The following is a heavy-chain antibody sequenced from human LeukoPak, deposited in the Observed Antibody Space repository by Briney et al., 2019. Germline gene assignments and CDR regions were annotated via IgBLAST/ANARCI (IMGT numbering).Heavy chain of an antibody. CDR2: INNSGNT. CDR3: ARSKTTDARFGMDV. J-gene: IGHJ6*02. D-gene: IGHD1-1*01. V-gene: IGHV4-61*01. Sequence: SETLSLTCTVSGGSVSSDNYHWSWIRQPPGKGLEWIEYINNSGNTNYNPSLKSRVTISVDTSKNQFSLRLSSVTAADTAVYYCARSKTTDARFGMDVWGQGTTVTVSS. CDR1: GGSVSSDNYH.